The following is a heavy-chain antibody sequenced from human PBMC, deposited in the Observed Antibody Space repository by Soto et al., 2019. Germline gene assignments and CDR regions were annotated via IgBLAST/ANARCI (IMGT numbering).Heavy chain of an antibody. D-gene: IGHD6-13*01. J-gene: IGHJ5*02. CDR2: ISSSSSTI. V-gene: IGHV3-48*01. CDR3: ARCESSSWHDNWFDP. Sequence: EVQLVESGGGLVQPGGSLRLSCAASGFTFSSYSMNWVRQAPGKGLEWVSYISSSSSTIYYADSVKGRFTISRDNAKNSLYLQMNSLRAEDTAVYYCARCESSSWHDNWFDPWGQGTLVTVSS. CDR1: GFTFSSYS.